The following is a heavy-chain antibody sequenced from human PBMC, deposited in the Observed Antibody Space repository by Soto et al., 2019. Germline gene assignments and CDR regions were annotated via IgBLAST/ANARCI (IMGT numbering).Heavy chain of an antibody. CDR1: EDTFTRYV. V-gene: IGHV1-3*01. Sequence: GASVKVSCKASEDTFTRYVIHWVRQAPGQRLEWMGCINAGNGNTKYSQNFQGRVTITRDASASTAYMELSSLRSQDTAVYYCATSTIDTSTWKQYFYGMDVWGQGSTVTVSS. D-gene: IGHD6-13*01. CDR2: INAGNGNT. CDR3: ATSTIDTSTWKQYFYGMDV. J-gene: IGHJ6*02.